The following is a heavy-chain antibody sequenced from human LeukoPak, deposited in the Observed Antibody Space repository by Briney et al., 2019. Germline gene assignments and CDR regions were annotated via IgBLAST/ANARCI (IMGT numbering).Heavy chain of an antibody. CDR2: IYSGCST. CDR3: ARVTLDYFDY. CDR1: GFTVSSNY. Sequence: TGGSLRLSCAASGFTVSSNYMSWVRQAPGKGLELVSVIYSGCSTYYADSVKGRFTISRDNSKNTLYLQMNSLRAEDTAVYYCARVTLDYFDYWGQGTLVTVSS. V-gene: IGHV3-66*01. J-gene: IGHJ4*02.